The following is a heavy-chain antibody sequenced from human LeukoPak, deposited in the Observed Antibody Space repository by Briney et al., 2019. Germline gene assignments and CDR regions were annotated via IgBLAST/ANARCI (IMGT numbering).Heavy chain of an antibody. J-gene: IGHJ4*02. CDR2: IKEDGSEK. Sequence: GGSLRLSCAASGFTFSSYWMSWVRQAPGKGLEWVANIKEDGSEKYYVDSVKGRFTVFRDNAKDSLYLQMNSLRAEDTAVYYCARVPRGYCANGVCYTGDYWGQGTLVTVPS. D-gene: IGHD2-8*01. V-gene: IGHV3-7*03. CDR3: ARVPRGYCANGVCYTGDY. CDR1: GFTFSSYW.